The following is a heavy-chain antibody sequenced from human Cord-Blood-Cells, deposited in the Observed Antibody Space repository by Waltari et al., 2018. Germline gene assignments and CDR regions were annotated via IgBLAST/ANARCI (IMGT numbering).Heavy chain of an antibody. Sequence: VPLVESGGGLIQPGGSLRLSSVSSGFTASRNYRSWVGKAPGKGLELVSVNYSGGSTYYADSVKGRFTISRDNSKNTLYLQMNSLRAEDTAVYYCASRSGSYYNYYFDYWGQGTLVTVSS. CDR2: NYSGGST. CDR3: ASRSGSYYNYYFDY. V-gene: IGHV3-53*01. J-gene: IGHJ4*02. CDR1: GFTASRNY. D-gene: IGHD1-26*01.